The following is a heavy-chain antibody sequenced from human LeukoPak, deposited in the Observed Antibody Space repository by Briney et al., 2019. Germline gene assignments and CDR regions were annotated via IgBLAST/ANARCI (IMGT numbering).Heavy chain of an antibody. CDR3: ARPQYYYDSSGYEY. Sequence: PSETLSLTCTVSGGSISSSTYYWGWIRQPPGKGLEWIGSFYYSGSTYYNPSLKSRVTISVDTSKNQFSLKLSSVTAADTAVYYCARPQYYYDSSGYEYWGQGTLVTVSS. J-gene: IGHJ4*02. D-gene: IGHD3-22*01. CDR1: GGSISSSTYY. V-gene: IGHV4-39*01. CDR2: FYYSGST.